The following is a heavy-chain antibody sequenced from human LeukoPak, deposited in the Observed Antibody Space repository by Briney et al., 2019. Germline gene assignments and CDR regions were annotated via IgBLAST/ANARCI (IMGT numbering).Heavy chain of an antibody. J-gene: IGHJ4*02. CDR2: VSGSGGST. CDR3: AKIYGDPDY. V-gene: IGHV3-23*01. CDR1: GFPFSNYA. D-gene: IGHD4-17*01. Sequence: GGSLRLSCAASGFPFSNYAMSWVRQAPGKGLECVSTVSGSGGSTYYTDSVKGRFTISRDNFKNTLYMQMKSLRAEDTAVYYCAKIYGDPDYWGQGTLVTVSS.